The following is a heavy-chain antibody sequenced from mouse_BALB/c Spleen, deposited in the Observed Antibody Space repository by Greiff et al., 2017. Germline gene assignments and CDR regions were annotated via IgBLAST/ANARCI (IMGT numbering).Heavy chain of an antibody. CDR2: IDPENGNT. J-gene: IGHJ2*01. CDR3: ARDSNSYYFDY. CDR1: GFNIKDYY. D-gene: IGHD2-5*01. V-gene: IGHV14-1*02. Sequence: VQLQQSGAELVRPGALVKLSCKASGFNIKDYYMNWVKQRPEQGLEWIGWIDPENGNTIYDPKFQGKASITADTSSNTAYLQLSSLTSEDTAVYYSARDSNSYYFDYRGQGTTLTVSS.